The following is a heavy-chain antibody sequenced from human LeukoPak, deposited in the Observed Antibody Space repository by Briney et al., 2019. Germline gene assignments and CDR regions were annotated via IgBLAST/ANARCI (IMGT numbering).Heavy chain of an antibody. Sequence: PGGSLRLSCAASGFTFSSYSMNWVRQAPGKGLEWVSYISSSSSTIYYADSVKGRFTISRDNAKNSLYLQMNSLRAEDTAVYYCARQGTIFGVFSTNYCYYMDVWGKGTTVTVSS. D-gene: IGHD3-3*01. J-gene: IGHJ6*03. V-gene: IGHV3-48*01. CDR2: ISSSSSTI. CDR1: GFTFSSYS. CDR3: ARQGTIFGVFSTNYCYYMDV.